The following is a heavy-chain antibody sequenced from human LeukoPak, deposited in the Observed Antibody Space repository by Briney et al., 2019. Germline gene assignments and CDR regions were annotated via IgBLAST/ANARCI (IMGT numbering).Heavy chain of an antibody. Sequence: SSETLSLTCTVSGDSINSLDLWSWVRQPPGKGLEWIGEMYLSGATHSNPSVKSRVTISIDKSKNQFFLNLSSVTAADTAVYYCAGLVGRYSSGLYYYYFDYWSQGTLVTVSS. CDR1: GDSINSLDL. J-gene: IGHJ4*02. V-gene: IGHV4-4*02. D-gene: IGHD3-22*01. CDR3: AGLVGRYSSGLYYYYFDY. CDR2: MYLSGAT.